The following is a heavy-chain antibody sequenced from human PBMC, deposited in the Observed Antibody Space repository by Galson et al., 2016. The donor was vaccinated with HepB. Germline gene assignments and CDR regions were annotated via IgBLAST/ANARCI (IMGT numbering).Heavy chain of an antibody. J-gene: IGHJ4*02. CDR2: IRDNGHAT. D-gene: IGHD1-14*01. CDR1: GFTFNSYA. V-gene: IGHV3-23*01. CDR3: AKCAPGTRGSLDS. Sequence: SLRLSCAGSGFTFNSYAMNWVRQAPGKGLEWISLIRDNGHATYYADPVRGRFSIARDNSKNTLYLQMNSLRADDTAVYYCAKCAPGTRGSLDSWGQGTLVTVSS.